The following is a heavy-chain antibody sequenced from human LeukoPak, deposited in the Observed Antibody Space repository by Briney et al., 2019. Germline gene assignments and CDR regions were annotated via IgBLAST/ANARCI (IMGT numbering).Heavy chain of an antibody. CDR1: GFTFSSYA. V-gene: IGHV3-23*01. J-gene: IGHJ3*02. CDR2: ISGSGGST. D-gene: IGHD2-15*01. Sequence: GGSLRLSCTASGFTFSSYAMSWVRQAPGKGLEWVSAISGSGGSTYYADSVKGRFTISRDNSKNTLYLQMNSLRAEDTAVYYCAKAAGGYCSGGSCYGDAFDIWSQGTMVTVSS. CDR3: AKAAGGYCSGGSCYGDAFDI.